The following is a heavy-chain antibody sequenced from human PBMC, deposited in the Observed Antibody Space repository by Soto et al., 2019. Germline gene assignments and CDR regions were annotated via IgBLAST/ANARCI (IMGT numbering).Heavy chain of an antibody. CDR2: IYYSGST. J-gene: IGHJ6*02. Sequence: QVQLQESGPGLVKPSETLSLTCTVSGDSISSGDYYWTWIRQQPGKGLEWIGNIYYSGSTSYNPSLRSRLTILVDTSNNQFSLKLSSVTAADTAVYYCARDISGPSYYYYYGMDVWGQGTTVTVSS. CDR1: GDSISSGDYY. V-gene: IGHV4-31*03. D-gene: IGHD1-26*01. CDR3: ARDISGPSYYYYYGMDV.